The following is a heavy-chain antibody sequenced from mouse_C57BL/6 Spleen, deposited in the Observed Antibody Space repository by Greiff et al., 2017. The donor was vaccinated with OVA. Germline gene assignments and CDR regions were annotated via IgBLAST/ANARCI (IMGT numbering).Heavy chain of an antibody. V-gene: IGHV1-19*01. CDR2: INPYNGGT. D-gene: IGHD1-1*01. J-gene: IGHJ2*01. Sequence: VQLKQSGPVLVKPGASVKMSCKASGYTFTDYYMNWVKQSHGKSLEWIGVINPYNGGTSYNQKFKGKATLTVDKSSSTAYMELNSLTSEDSAVYYCARGTTVVSPYFDYWGQGTTRTVSS. CDR3: ARGTTVVSPYFDY. CDR1: GYTFTDYY.